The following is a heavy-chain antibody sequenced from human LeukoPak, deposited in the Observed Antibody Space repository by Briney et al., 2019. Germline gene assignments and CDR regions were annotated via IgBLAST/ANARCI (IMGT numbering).Heavy chain of an antibody. CDR2: ISYDGSNK. V-gene: IGHV3-30*18. J-gene: IGHJ4*02. CDR1: GFTFSSYG. Sequence: GRSLRLSCAASGFTFSSYGMHWVRQAPGKGLEWVAVISYDGSNKYYADSVKGRFTISRDNSKNTLYLQMNSLRAEDTAVYYCAKGTHYYDSSGYFDYWGQGTLVIVSS. CDR3: AKGTHYYDSSGYFDY. D-gene: IGHD3-22*01.